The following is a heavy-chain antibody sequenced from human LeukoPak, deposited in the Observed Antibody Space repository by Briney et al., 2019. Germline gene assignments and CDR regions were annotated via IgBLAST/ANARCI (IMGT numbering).Heavy chain of an antibody. J-gene: IGHJ4*02. Sequence: PGGSLRLSCAASGFTFSNYDMHGVRQATGKGLEWVSAIGTAGDTYYPGSVRGRFTMSGENAKNSLYLRMNSLAAGDTAVYYCARGSNTHFDYWGQGILVTVSS. CDR2: IGTAGDT. CDR1: GFTFSNYD. V-gene: IGHV3-13*04. CDR3: ARGSNTHFDY. D-gene: IGHD2-8*01.